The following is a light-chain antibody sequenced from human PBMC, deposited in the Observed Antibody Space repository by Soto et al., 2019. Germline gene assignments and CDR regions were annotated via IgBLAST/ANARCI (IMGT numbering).Light chain of an antibody. V-gene: IGKV1-5*03. CDR3: QQYGSYSPWT. CDR2: KAS. J-gene: IGKJ1*01. Sequence: DIQMTQSPSTLSASVGDRVNITCRASQSIGSWLAWYQQKPGKAPKLLIYKASSLESGVPSRFSGSGSGTEFTLTFSSLQPDDFASYYCQQYGSYSPWTFGQGTKVEIK. CDR1: QSIGSW.